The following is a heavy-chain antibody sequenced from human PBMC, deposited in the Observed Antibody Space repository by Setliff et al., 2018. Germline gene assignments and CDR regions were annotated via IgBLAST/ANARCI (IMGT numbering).Heavy chain of an antibody. CDR1: GFTFSSHG. V-gene: IGHV3-7*03. Sequence: GGSLRLSCVASGFTFSSHGMTWVRLAPGKGLEWVALTNPDGDEIHYVDSVKGRFTISRDNAKNSLFLQISSLRAEDTAMYYCVTGSVPPNWGQGTLVTVSS. J-gene: IGHJ4*02. CDR3: VTGSVPPN. CDR2: TNPDGDEI.